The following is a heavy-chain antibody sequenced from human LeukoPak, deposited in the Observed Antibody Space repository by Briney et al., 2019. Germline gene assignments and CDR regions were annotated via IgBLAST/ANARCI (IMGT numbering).Heavy chain of an antibody. CDR1: GYSFTSYW. Sequence: GESLKISCKGSGYSFTSYWIGWVRQMPGKGLEWMGILYPADSHTTYSPSFQGQVTISADRSSSAAYLQWSSLKASDTAMYYCARLNGAGAFDYWGQGTPVTVSS. CDR2: LYPADSHT. V-gene: IGHV5-51*01. D-gene: IGHD2-8*01. CDR3: ARLNGAGAFDY. J-gene: IGHJ4*02.